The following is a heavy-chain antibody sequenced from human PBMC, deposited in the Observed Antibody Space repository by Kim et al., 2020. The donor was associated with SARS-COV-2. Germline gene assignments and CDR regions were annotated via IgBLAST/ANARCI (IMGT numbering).Heavy chain of an antibody. J-gene: IGHJ4*02. D-gene: IGHD5-12*01. Sequence: GGSLRLSCAASGFTVSSNYMSWVRQAPGQGLEWVSVIYSGGSTYYADSVKGRFTISRDNSKNTLYLQMNRLIAEDTAVYYCARVGHSGYEPPYYFDYWGQGTLVTVSS. CDR3: ARVGHSGYEPPYYFDY. V-gene: IGHV3-53*01. CDR2: IYSGGST. CDR1: GFTVSSNY.